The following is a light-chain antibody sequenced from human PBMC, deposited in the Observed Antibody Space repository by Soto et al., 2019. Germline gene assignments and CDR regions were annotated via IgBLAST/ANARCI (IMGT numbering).Light chain of an antibody. V-gene: IGKV1-5*03. Sequence: DIQMTQSPSTLSASVGDRVTITCRASQSIGTWLAWYQQKPGRAPNLLIYKASSLESGVPSRFSGSGSGTEFPLTKSSLQLADVATYDCQQYESHLTFGQGTEVEIK. CDR3: QQYESHLT. CDR2: KAS. J-gene: IGKJ1*01. CDR1: QSIGTW.